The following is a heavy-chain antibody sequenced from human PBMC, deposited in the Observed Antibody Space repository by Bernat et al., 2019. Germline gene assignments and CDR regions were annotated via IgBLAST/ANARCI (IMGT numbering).Heavy chain of an antibody. CDR3: ARDRGYSNRCFDY. Sequence: VQLVESGGGVVQPGRSLRLSCVASGFTFSSYSMNWVRQAPGKGLEWVSSISSSSSYIYYADSVKGRFTISRDNAKNSLYLQMNSLRAEDTAVYYCARDRGYSNRCFDYWGQGTLVTVSS. CDR2: ISSSSSYI. V-gene: IGHV3-21*03. CDR1: GFTFSSYS. J-gene: IGHJ4*02. D-gene: IGHD4-11*01.